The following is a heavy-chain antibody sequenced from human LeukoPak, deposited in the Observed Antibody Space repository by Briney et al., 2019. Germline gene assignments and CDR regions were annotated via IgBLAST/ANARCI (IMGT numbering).Heavy chain of an antibody. J-gene: IGHJ4*02. Sequence: GGSLRLSCAASGFTFSSYSMNWVRQAPGKGLEWVSSIGSSSSYIYYADSVKGRFTIFRDNAKNSLYLQMNSLRAEDTAVYYCARASYSSSSPSPIDYWGQGTLVTVSS. V-gene: IGHV3-21*01. D-gene: IGHD6-6*01. CDR3: ARASYSSSSPSPIDY. CDR1: GFTFSSYS. CDR2: IGSSSSYI.